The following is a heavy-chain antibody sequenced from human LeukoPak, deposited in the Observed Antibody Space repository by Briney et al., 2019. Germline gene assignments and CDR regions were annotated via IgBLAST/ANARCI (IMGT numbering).Heavy chain of an antibody. CDR2: ISANSGQT. Sequence: ASVKVSCKAAGYTFTRFGISWVRQAPGQGLEWMEWISANSGQTYYAQKLQGRVTMTTDTSTSTAYMELRSLRSDDTAIYYCARDFYHGHCGGGYCYVLDSWGQGTLVTVSS. V-gene: IGHV1-18*01. CDR3: ARDFYHGHCGGGYCYVLDS. J-gene: IGHJ4*02. CDR1: GYTFTRFG. D-gene: IGHD2-15*01.